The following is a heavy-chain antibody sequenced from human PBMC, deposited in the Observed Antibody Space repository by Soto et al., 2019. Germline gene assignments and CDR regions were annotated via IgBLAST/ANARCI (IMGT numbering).Heavy chain of an antibody. J-gene: IGHJ4*02. Sequence: PGGSLRLSCAASGFTFSSYAMSWVRQAPGKGLEWVSAISGSGGSTYYADSVKGRFTISRDNSKNTLYLQMNSLRAEDTAVYYCAKPETYYYGSGSYYNLFDYWGQGTLVTVSS. CDR1: GFTFSSYA. D-gene: IGHD3-10*01. V-gene: IGHV3-23*01. CDR2: ISGSGGST. CDR3: AKPETYYYGSGSYYNLFDY.